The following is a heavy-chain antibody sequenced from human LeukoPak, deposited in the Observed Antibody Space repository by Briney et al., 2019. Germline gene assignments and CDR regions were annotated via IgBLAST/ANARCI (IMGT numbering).Heavy chain of an antibody. CDR1: GFTFSSYW. V-gene: IGHV3-30-3*01. CDR3: ARDRRRYSGSYSAGPIDY. Sequence: PGGSLRLSCAASGFTFSSYWMSWVRQAPGKGLEWVAVISYDGSNKYYADSVKGRFTISRDNSKNTLYLQMNSLRAEDTAVYYCARDRRRYSGSYSAGPIDYWGQGTLVTVSS. CDR2: ISYDGSNK. J-gene: IGHJ4*02. D-gene: IGHD1-26*01.